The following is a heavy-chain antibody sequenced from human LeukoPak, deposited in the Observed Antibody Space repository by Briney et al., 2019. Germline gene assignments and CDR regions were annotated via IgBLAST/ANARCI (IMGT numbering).Heavy chain of an antibody. D-gene: IGHD3-16*01. CDR2: INHNGNVN. J-gene: IGHJ6*02. CDR3: ARGGGLDV. CDR1: GFTSSSYW. V-gene: IGHV3-7*03. Sequence: GGSLRLSCAASGFTSSSYWMNWARQAPGKGLEWVASINHNGNVNYYVDSVKGRFTISRDNAKNSLYLQMSNLRAEDTAVYFCARGGGLDVWGQGATVTVSS.